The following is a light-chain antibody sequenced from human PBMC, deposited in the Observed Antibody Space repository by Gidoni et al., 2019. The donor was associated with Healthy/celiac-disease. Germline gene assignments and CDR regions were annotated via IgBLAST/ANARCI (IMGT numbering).Light chain of an antibody. V-gene: IGKV3-11*01. Sequence: EIVLTPSPAPLSLSPGERATLSCRASQSVSSYLAWYQQKPGQAPRLLIYDASNRATGIPARFSGSGSGTDFTLTISSLEPEDFAVYYCQQRSNWPLTFXGXTKVEIK. CDR3: QQRSNWPLT. CDR1: QSVSSY. J-gene: IGKJ4*01. CDR2: DAS.